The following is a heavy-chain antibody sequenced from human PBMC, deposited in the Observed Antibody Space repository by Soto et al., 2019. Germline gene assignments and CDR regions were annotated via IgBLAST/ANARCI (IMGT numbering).Heavy chain of an antibody. D-gene: IGHD3-22*01. V-gene: IGHV5-51*01. J-gene: IGHJ4*02. CDR2: IYPGDSDT. CDR3: ARQGALNYYDSSGCIDY. CDR1: GYSFTSYW. Sequence: PGESLKISCKGSGYSFTSYWIGWVRQMPGKGLEWMGIIYPGDSDTRYSPSFQGQVTISADKSISTAYLQWSSLKASDTAMYYCARQGALNYYDSSGCIDYWGQGTLVTVSS.